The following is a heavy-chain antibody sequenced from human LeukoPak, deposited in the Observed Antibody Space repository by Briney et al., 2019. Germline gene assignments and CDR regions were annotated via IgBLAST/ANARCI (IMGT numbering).Heavy chain of an antibody. CDR1: GGSISSYY. Sequence: SETLSLTCTVSGGSISSYYWSWIRQPPGKGLEWIGYIYYSGSTNYNPSLKSRVTISVDTSKNQFSLKLSSVTAADTAVYYCARGAGDYVWGSYRHYYFDYWGQGTLVTVSS. D-gene: IGHD3-16*02. J-gene: IGHJ4*02. CDR3: ARGAGDYVWGSYRHYYFDY. V-gene: IGHV4-59*12. CDR2: IYYSGST.